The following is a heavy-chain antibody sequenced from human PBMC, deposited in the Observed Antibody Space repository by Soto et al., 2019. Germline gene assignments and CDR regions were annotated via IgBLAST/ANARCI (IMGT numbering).Heavy chain of an antibody. V-gene: IGHV3-23*01. J-gene: IGHJ3*02. CDR3: AKDVGAHGVGISGLLFFGAFDI. Sequence: GGSLRLSCAASGFTFSSYAMSWVRQAPGKGLEWVSAISGSGGSTYYADSVKGRFTISRDNSKNTLYLQMNSLRAEDTAVYYCAKDVGAHGVGISGLLFFGAFDIWGQGTMVTVSS. CDR1: GFTFSSYA. D-gene: IGHD3-10*01. CDR2: ISGSGGST.